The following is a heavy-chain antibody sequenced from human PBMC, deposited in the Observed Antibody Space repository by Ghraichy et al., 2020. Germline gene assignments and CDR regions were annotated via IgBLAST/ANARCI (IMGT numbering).Heavy chain of an antibody. J-gene: IGHJ4*02. Sequence: SVKVSCKASGGTFSSYAISWVRQAPGQGLEWMGGIIPIFGTANYAQKFQGRVTITADKSTSTAYMELSSLRSEDTAVYYCARSPCGGDCYSFSVFDYWGQGTLVTVSS. D-gene: IGHD2-21*02. V-gene: IGHV1-69*06. CDR1: GGTFSSYA. CDR2: IIPIFGTA. CDR3: ARSPCGGDCYSFSVFDY.